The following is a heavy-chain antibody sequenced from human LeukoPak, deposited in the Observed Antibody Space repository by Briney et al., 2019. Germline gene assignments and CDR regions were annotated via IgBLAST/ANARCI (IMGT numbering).Heavy chain of an antibody. J-gene: IGHJ6*04. CDR1: GGTFSGYY. Sequence: SETLSLTCAVYGGTFSGYYWSWIRQPPGKGLEWIGEINHSGSTNYNPSLKSRVTISVDTSKNQFSLKLSSVTAADTAVYYCAELGITMIGGVWGKGTTVTISS. CDR3: AELGITMIGGV. CDR2: INHSGST. D-gene: IGHD3-10*02. V-gene: IGHV4-34*08.